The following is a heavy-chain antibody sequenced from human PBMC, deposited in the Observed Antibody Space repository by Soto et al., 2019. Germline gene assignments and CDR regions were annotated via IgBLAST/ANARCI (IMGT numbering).Heavy chain of an antibody. CDR1: GFTFSSYD. V-gene: IGHV3-13*01. CDR3: ARVGDYGGYFDY. CDR2: IGTAGDT. Sequence: EMQLVESGGGLVQPGGSLRLSCAASGFTFSSYDMHWVRQATGKGLEWVSAIGTAGDTYYPGSVKGRFTISRENAKNSLYLQMNSLRAGDTAVYYCARVGDYGGYFDYWGQGTLVTVSS. J-gene: IGHJ4*02. D-gene: IGHD4-17*01.